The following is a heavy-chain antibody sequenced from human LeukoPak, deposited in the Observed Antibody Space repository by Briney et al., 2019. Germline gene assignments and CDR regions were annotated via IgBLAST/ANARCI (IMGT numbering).Heavy chain of an antibody. D-gene: IGHD3-22*01. J-gene: IGHJ6*02. CDR2: IIPIFGTA. Sequence: SVKVSCKASGGTFSSYAISWVRQAPGQGLEWMGGIIPIFGTANYAQKFQGGVTITADESTSTAYMELSSLRSEDTAVYYCAGERGITMIVVVHRDYGMDVWGQGTTVTVSS. CDR3: AGERGITMIVVVHRDYGMDV. CDR1: GGTFSSYA. V-gene: IGHV1-69*13.